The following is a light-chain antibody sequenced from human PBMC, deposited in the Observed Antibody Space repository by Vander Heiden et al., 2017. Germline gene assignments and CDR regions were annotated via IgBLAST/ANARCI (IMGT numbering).Light chain of an antibody. CDR3: SSYTSSSTLV. CDR2: EVS. CDR1: SSHVGGYNY. J-gene: IGLJ3*02. Sequence: HSPLTQPASVSGSPGQSITISCTRTSSHVGGYNYVSRYQQHPGKAPKLMIYEVSNRPSGVSNRFSGSKSGNTASLTISELQAEDEADYYCSSYTSSSTLVFGGGTKLTVL. V-gene: IGLV2-14*01.